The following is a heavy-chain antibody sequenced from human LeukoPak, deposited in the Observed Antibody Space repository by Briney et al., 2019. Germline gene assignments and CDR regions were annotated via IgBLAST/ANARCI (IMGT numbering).Heavy chain of an antibody. V-gene: IGHV1-2*02. Sequence: ASVKVSCKASGYTFTGYYMHWVRQAPGQGLEWMGWINPNSGGTNYAQKFQGRVTMTRDTSISTAYMELSRLRSDDTAVYYCARDPSRLLWFGESERGNWFDPWGQGTLVTVSS. J-gene: IGHJ5*02. CDR2: INPNSGGT. D-gene: IGHD3-10*01. CDR1: GYTFTGYY. CDR3: ARDPSRLLWFGESERGNWFDP.